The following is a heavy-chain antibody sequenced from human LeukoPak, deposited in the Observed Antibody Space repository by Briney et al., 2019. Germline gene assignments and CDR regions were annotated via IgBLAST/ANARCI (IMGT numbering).Heavy chain of an antibody. CDR3: AREAPRGTSSNPYYFDS. D-gene: IGHD6-6*01. J-gene: IGHJ4*02. Sequence: GGSLRLSCAASGFTFSTNSMNWVRQAPGKGLEWVSYISFSSSTIYYADSAKGRFTISRDNAKNLLYLQMDSLRAEDTAVYYCAREAPRGTSSNPYYFDSWGQGTLVTVSS. CDR1: GFTFSTNS. CDR2: ISFSSSTI. V-gene: IGHV3-48*01.